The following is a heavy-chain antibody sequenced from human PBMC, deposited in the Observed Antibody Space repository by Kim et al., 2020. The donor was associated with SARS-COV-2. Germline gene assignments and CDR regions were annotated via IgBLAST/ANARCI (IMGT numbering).Heavy chain of an antibody. D-gene: IGHD2-15*01. V-gene: IGHV4-59*11. Sequence: SETLSLTCTVSGVSITSHYWTWIRQPPGKGLEWIGFVYHSGSTNYNPSLKSRVTMLVETSKNQFSLQLTSMTAADTAIYYCAREGYFDGGSFFFDYWGQGTLVTVSS. CDR3: AREGYFDGGSFFFDY. CDR2: VYHSGST. J-gene: IGHJ4*02. CDR1: GVSITSHY.